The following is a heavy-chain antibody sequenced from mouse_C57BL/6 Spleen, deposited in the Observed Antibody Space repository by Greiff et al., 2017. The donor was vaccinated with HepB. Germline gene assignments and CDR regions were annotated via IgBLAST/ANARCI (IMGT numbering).Heavy chain of an antibody. Sequence: EVKLVESGPELVKPGASVKISCKASGYSFTGYYMNWVKQSPEKSLEWIGEINPSTGGTTYNQKFKAKATLTVDKSSSTAYMQLKSLTSEDSAVYYCARGGGYDQYYFDYWGQGTTLTVSS. CDR2: INPSTGGT. V-gene: IGHV1-42*01. J-gene: IGHJ2*01. CDR3: ARGGGYDQYYFDY. D-gene: IGHD2-2*01. CDR1: GYSFTGYY.